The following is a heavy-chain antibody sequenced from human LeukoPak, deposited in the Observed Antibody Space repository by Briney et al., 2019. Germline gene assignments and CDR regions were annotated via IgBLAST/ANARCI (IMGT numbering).Heavy chain of an antibody. CDR3: ARGERPGPDY. CDR2: ISYRGST. Sequence: SETLSLTCIVSGSSITTYYWSWIRQPPGKGLEWIGYISYRGSTNYNPSPNNRVTISLDTSKNQFSLKVTSVTAADTAVYYCARGERPGPDYWGPGILVTVSS. J-gene: IGHJ4*02. V-gene: IGHV4-59*01. CDR1: GSSITTYY. D-gene: IGHD2-8*02.